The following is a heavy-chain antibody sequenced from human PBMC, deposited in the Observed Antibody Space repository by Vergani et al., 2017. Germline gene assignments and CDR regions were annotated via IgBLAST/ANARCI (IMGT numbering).Heavy chain of an antibody. CDR3: ARVGHFWAVTGEGPSLDL. Sequence: QVQLQESGPRLVRPSQTLSLTCTVSGCSINTGAYYWGWIRQPAGKGLEWIGRVYTSGMTNYNPSLKSRVTIFVDRSKSQLSLKLTSVTAGDTAVYFCARVGHFWAVTGEGPSLDLWGRGTLVTVSS. J-gene: IGHJ2*01. CDR1: GCSINTGAYY. CDR2: VYTSGMT. V-gene: IGHV4-61*02. D-gene: IGHD3-3*02.